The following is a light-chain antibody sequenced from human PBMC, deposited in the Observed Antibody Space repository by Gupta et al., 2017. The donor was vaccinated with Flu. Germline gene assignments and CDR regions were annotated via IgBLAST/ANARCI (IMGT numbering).Light chain of an antibody. V-gene: IGKV3-11*01. CDR1: QSLSSS. Sequence: DIVLTQSPATLSLSPGERATLFCKASQSLSSSLAWYQQKPGQAPRLLIYDASNRATDIPARFSDSGSGTDSTLTISSLEPEDFAVYYCQQRSNWPFFTFGHGTKVDIK. CDR2: DAS. CDR3: QQRSNWPFFT. J-gene: IGKJ3*01.